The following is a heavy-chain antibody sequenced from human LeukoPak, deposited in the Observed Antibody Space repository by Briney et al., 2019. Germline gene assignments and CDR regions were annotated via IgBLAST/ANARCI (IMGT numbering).Heavy chain of an antibody. CDR1: GFTFSRYG. D-gene: IGHD4-11*01. J-gene: IGHJ4*02. V-gene: IGHV3-30*18. CDR2: ISYDGSNK. Sequence: GGSLRLSCAASGFTFSRYGMHWVRQAAGKGLEWVAVISYDGSNKYYADSVKGRFTISRDNSKNTLYLQVNSLRAEDTAVYYCAKAKSYYSNYDYWGQGTLVTVSS. CDR3: AKAKSYYSNYDY.